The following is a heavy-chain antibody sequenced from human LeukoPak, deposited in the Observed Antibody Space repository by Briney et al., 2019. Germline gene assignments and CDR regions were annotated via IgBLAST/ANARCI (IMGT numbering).Heavy chain of an antibody. CDR1: GFTFSSYW. CDR2: INTDGSST. V-gene: IGHV3-74*01. D-gene: IGHD3-10*01. CDR3: IRDPYGPDY. J-gene: IGHJ4*02. Sequence: GGSLRLSXAASGFTFSSYWMHWVRQTPGKGLLWVSRINTDGSSTIYADSVKGRFTISRDNAKNMLYLQMNSLRVEDTAVYYCIRDPYGPDYWGQGTLVTVSS.